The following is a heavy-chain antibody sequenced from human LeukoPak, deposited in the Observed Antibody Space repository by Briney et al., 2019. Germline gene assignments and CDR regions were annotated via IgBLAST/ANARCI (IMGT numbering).Heavy chain of an antibody. CDR2: IIPIFGTA. CDR3: ARVPLAAHAFDI. J-gene: IGHJ3*02. CDR1: GGTFSSYA. Sequence: ASVKVSCKASGGTFSSYAISWVRQAPGQGLEWMGGIIPIFGTANYAQKFQGRVTITTDESTSTAYMELSSLRSEDTAVYYCARVPLAAHAFDIWGQGTMVTDSS. V-gene: IGHV1-69*05. D-gene: IGHD6-25*01.